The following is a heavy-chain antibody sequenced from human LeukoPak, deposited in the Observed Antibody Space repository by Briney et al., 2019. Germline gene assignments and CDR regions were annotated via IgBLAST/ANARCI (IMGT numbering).Heavy chain of an antibody. D-gene: IGHD6-19*01. J-gene: IGHJ4*02. CDR1: GFTSSSYW. V-gene: IGHV3-7*01. CDR2: IKQDGSEK. CDR3: ARDRGSSGWYEFDY. Sequence: GGSLRLSCAASGFTSSSYWMSWVRQAPGKGLEWVANIKQDGSEKYYVDSVKVRFTISRDNAKNSLSRQMNSLRAEDTAVYYCARDRGSSGWYEFDYWSEGTLVTVSS.